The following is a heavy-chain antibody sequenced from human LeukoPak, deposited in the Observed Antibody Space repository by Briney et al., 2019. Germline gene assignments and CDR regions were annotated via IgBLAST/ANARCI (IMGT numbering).Heavy chain of an antibody. V-gene: IGHV1-69*13. D-gene: IGHD5-18*01. J-gene: IGHJ4*02. Sequence: SVKVSCKASGVTFSSYAISWVRQAPGQGLEWMGGIIPIFGTANYAQKFQGRVTITADESTSTAYMELSSLRSEDTAVYYCATKRGYSYGYFDYWGQGTLVTVSS. CDR1: GVTFSSYA. CDR3: ATKRGYSYGYFDY. CDR2: IIPIFGTA.